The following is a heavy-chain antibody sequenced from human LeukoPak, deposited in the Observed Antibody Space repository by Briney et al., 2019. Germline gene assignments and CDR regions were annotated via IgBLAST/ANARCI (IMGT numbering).Heavy chain of an antibody. D-gene: IGHD2-15*01. CDR1: GFTFSNYS. V-gene: IGHV3-21*01. CDR3: ASRYCSGGSCLVY. Sequence: GGSLRLSCAASGFTFSNYSMNWVRQAPGKGLEGVSSISSSSSYIYYADSVKGRFTISRDNAKNSLYLQMNSLRAEDTAVYYCASRYCSGGSCLVYWGQGTLVTVSS. CDR2: ISSSSSYI. J-gene: IGHJ4*02.